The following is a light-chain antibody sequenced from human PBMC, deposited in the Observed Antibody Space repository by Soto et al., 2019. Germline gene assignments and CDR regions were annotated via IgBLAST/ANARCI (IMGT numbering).Light chain of an antibody. Sequence: EIVLAQSPGTLSLSPGERATLSCRASQSVSSNFLAWYQQKPGQAPWILIWGASNRAGGVPDRFSGSGSGTDLTLTISRLEPEDFAVYYCQKYGSSPRTCGQGTKVDIK. CDR2: GAS. CDR1: QSVSSNF. J-gene: IGKJ1*01. V-gene: IGKV3-20*01. CDR3: QKYGSSPRT.